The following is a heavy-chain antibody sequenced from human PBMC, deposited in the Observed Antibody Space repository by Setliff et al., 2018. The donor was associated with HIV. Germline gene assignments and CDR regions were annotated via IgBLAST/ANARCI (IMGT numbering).Heavy chain of an antibody. J-gene: IGHJ4*02. CDR2: VGGSGGRT. D-gene: IGHD5-12*01. CDR3: AKSASWDLRGLLH. Sequence: PGGSLRLSCAAHGFRFSSYSMSWVRQAPGKGLEWVSGVGGSGGRTYYADSVKGRFTVSRDYSKNTKYLQMSSLRGEDSAVYYCAKSASWDLRGLLHWGQGTLVTVSS. CDR1: GFRFSSYS. V-gene: IGHV3-23*01.